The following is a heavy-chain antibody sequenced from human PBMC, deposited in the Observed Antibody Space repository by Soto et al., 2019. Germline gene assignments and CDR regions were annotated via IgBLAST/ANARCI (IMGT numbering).Heavy chain of an antibody. J-gene: IGHJ4*02. D-gene: IGHD3-22*01. Sequence: ASVKVSCKASGYTFTGYYMHWVRQAPGQGLEWMGWINPNSGGTNYAQKFQGWVTMTRGTSISTAYMELSRLRSDDTAVYYCAIESEYYYDSSGYPAPYYFDYWGQGTLVTVSS. CDR2: INPNSGGT. CDR3: AIESEYYYDSSGYPAPYYFDY. CDR1: GYTFTGYY. V-gene: IGHV1-2*04.